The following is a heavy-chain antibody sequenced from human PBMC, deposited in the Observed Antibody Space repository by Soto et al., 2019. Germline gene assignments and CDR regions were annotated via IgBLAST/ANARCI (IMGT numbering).Heavy chain of an antibody. CDR3: ARGKLGYCSSTSCYTGGRYYYYYGMDV. CDR1: GGTFSSYA. D-gene: IGHD2-2*02. V-gene: IGHV1-69*13. CDR2: IIPIFGTA. J-gene: IGHJ6*02. Sequence: SVKVSCKASGGTFSSYAISWVRQAPGQGLEWMGGIIPIFGTANYAQKFQGRVTITADESTSTAYMELSSLGSEDTAVYYCARGKLGYCSSTSCYTGGRYYYYYGMDVWGQGTTVTVSS.